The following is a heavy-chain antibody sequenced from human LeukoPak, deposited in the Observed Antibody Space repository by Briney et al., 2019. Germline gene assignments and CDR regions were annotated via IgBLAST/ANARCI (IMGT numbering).Heavy chain of an antibody. CDR3: LIFLYSSSN. J-gene: IGHJ4*02. Sequence: ASVKVSCKASGYMFSSYGISWGRQAPGQGLEWMGWISANNGNANYAQKLQGRVTMTTDTSTSTAYMELRSLRSDDTAVYYCLIFLYSSSNWGQRTKVTVSS. CDR2: ISANNGNA. D-gene: IGHD6-13*01. CDR1: GYMFSSYG. V-gene: IGHV1-18*01.